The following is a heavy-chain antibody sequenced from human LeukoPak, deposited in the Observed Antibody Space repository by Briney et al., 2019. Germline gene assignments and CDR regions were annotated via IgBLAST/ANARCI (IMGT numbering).Heavy chain of an antibody. CDR3: ARGHYDVLAASYKWTPDY. D-gene: IGHD3-9*01. V-gene: IGHV3-21*01. CDR2: ISSSSSYI. Sequence: GGSLRLSCAASGFTFSSCSMNWVRQAPGKGLEWVSSISSSSSYIYYADSVKGRFTISRDNAKNSLSLQLNSLRVEDTAVYYCARGHYDVLAASYKWTPDYWGQGTLVTVSS. J-gene: IGHJ4*02. CDR1: GFTFSSCS.